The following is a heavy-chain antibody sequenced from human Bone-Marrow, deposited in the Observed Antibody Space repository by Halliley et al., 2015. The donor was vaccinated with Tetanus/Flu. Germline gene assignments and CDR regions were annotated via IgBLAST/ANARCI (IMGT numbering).Heavy chain of an antibody. Sequence: VGVSCINGDGSSTTYADSVKGRFTISRDNAKNTLYLQMNSLRAEDTAVYYCVRDVLRGGQGTLVTVSS. CDR2: INGDGSST. D-gene: IGHD3-16*01. J-gene: IGHJ4*02. V-gene: IGHV3-74*03. CDR3: VRDVLR.